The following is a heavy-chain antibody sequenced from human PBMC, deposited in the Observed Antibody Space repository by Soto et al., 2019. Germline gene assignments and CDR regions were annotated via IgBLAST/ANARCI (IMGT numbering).Heavy chain of an antibody. J-gene: IGHJ6*02. V-gene: IGHV4-39*01. D-gene: IGHD3-10*01. Sequence: SETLSRTCTIHGVSISGNTYYWAWIRQTPGKGLDGIGNIYYRGTTYYNPSLKIRVTISVDTSKNQCSLKLSSVTAADTAVYYCARRPRVWFGQLGFDYYYGMDVLCQGTTVT. CDR1: GVSISGNTYY. CDR2: IYYRGTT. CDR3: ARRPRVWFGQLGFDYYYGMDV.